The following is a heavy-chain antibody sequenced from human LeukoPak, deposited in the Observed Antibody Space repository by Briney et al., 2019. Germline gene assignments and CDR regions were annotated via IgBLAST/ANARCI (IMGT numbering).Heavy chain of an antibody. V-gene: IGHV3-21*01. J-gene: IGHJ4*02. D-gene: IGHD6-13*01. CDR1: GFTFSTYS. Sequence: PGGSLRLSCAASGFTFSTYSMHWVRQAPGKGLEWVSFISSSSTFTSYADSVKGRFTISRDNAKNSLYLQMNSLRAEDTAIYYCARVTKGIATEFDYWGQGTLVTVSS. CDR2: ISSSSTFT. CDR3: ARVTKGIATEFDY.